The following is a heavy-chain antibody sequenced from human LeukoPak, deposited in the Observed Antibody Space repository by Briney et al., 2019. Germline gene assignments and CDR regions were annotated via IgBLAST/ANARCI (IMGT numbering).Heavy chain of an antibody. D-gene: IGHD3-10*01. J-gene: IGHJ6*03. Sequence: GSLRLSCAASGFTVSSNYMSWVRQAPGKGLEWIGIIYYSGSTYYNPSLKSRVTISVDTSKNQISLRLSSVTAADTAVYYCARDKRFGEFGYYYYYYMDVWGKGTTVTVS. V-gene: IGHV4-39*07. CDR2: IYYSGST. CDR1: GFTVSSNY. CDR3: ARDKRFGEFGYYYYYYMDV.